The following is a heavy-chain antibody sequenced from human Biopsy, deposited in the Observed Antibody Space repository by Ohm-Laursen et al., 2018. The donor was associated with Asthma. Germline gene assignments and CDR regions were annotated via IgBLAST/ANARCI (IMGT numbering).Heavy chain of an antibody. CDR2: LIPVLGTP. Sequence: AASVKVSCKASGFSFDNYFMHWVRQAPGQGLEWMGGLIPVLGTPDHAQMFEGRVTITADESTSTAYMELSSLSSEDTAVYYCARGYSGSDRIVYYYSGLEVWGQGTTVTVSS. D-gene: IGHD5-12*01. V-gene: IGHV1-69*13. CDR3: ARGYSGSDRIVYYYSGLEV. J-gene: IGHJ6*02. CDR1: GFSFDNYF.